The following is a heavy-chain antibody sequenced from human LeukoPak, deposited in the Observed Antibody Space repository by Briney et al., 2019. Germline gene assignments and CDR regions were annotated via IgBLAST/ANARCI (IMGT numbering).Heavy chain of an antibody. J-gene: IGHJ4*02. V-gene: IGHV4-4*07. CDR2: IYTSGGT. D-gene: IGHD6-19*01. Sequence: PSQTLSLTRTLSAGSIRSYYWSWIRQPAGKGLEWIGRIYTSGGTNYNPSLQSRVTMSVDTSKNQFSLKLSSVTAADTAVYYCARYSSGWYGFDYWGQGTLVTVSS. CDR1: AGSIRSYY. CDR3: ARYSSGWYGFDY.